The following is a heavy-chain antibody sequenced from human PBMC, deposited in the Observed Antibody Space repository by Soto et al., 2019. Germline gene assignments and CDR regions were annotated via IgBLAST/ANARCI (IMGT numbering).Heavy chain of an antibody. CDR3: ARDKAGFVYY. CDR2: INPNSGGT. V-gene: IGHV1-2*02. J-gene: IGHJ4*02. Sequence: QVQLVQSGAEVKKPGASVKVSCKASGYTFTGYYMHWVRQAPGQGLEWMGWINPNSGGTNYAQKCQGRVTMTRETSISTAYMELSRLRSDDTAVYYCARDKAGFVYYWGQGTLVTVSS. CDR1: GYTFTGYY. D-gene: IGHD3-3*01.